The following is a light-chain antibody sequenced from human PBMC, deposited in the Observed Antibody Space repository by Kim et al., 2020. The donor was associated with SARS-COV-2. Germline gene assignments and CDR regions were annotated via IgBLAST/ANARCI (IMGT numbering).Light chain of an antibody. Sequence: VLTQSPGTLSLSPGERATLSCRASHSVSSIYLAWYQQKPGQAPRLLIYGTSSRATGIPDRFSGSGSGTDFTLTISRVEPEVFAVYYCQPLPYAFGQGPKL. CDR2: GTS. J-gene: IGKJ2*01. CDR3: QPLPYA. V-gene: IGKV3-20*01. CDR1: HSVSSIY.